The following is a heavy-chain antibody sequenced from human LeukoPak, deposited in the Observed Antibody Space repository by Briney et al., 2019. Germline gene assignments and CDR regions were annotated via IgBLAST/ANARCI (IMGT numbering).Heavy chain of an antibody. CDR3: AKGVVVVPAAIDY. V-gene: IGHV3-23*01. D-gene: IGHD2-2*01. J-gene: IGHJ4*02. CDR2: ISGSGGST. Sequence: GGSLRLSSAASGFTFSSYAMSWVRQAPGKGLEWVSAISGSGGSTYYADSVKGRFTISRDNSKNTLYLQMNSLRAEDTAVYYCAKGVVVVPAAIDYWGQGTLVTVSS. CDR1: GFTFSSYA.